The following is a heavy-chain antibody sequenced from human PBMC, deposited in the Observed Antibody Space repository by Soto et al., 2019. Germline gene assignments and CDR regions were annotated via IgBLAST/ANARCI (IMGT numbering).Heavy chain of an antibody. CDR1: GDSVSSNNIA. D-gene: IGHD2-15*01. CDR2: TYYRSKWYN. CDR3: ARGRWSKFDY. V-gene: IGHV6-1*01. J-gene: IGHJ4*02. Sequence: SQTLSLTCAVSGDSVSSNNIAWNWLRQSPWRGLEWLGRTYYRSKWYNEYAVSVRSRITINLDTSKNQFSLQLNSVTPEDTAVYYRARGRWSKFDYWGQGAHVSAPQ.